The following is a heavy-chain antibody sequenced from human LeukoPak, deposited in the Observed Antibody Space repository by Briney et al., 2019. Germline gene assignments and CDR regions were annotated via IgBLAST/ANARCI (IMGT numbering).Heavy chain of an antibody. CDR2: ISGSGGST. D-gene: IGHD6-19*01. CDR1: GFIFSSYG. Sequence: QPGGSLRLSCAASGFIFSSYGMSWVRQAPGKGLEWVSAISGSGGSTYYADSVKGRFTISRDNSKNTLYLQMNSLRAEDTAVYYCAKISRGIAVAGNYFDYWGQGTLVTVSS. V-gene: IGHV3-23*01. CDR3: AKISRGIAVAGNYFDY. J-gene: IGHJ4*02.